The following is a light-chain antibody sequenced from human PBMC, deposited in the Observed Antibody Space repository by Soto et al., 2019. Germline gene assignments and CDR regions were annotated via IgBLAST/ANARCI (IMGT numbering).Light chain of an antibody. V-gene: IGKV3-15*01. J-gene: IGKJ1*01. CDR1: QSVSSN. Sequence: EIVMTQSPASLSVSPGERATLSCRASQSVSSNLAWYQQKPGQAPRLLIYGASTRATGIPARFIGSGSGTEFTLTISSLQSEDFAVYYCQQYNSWPRAFGQGTKVEIK. CDR3: QQYNSWPRA. CDR2: GAS.